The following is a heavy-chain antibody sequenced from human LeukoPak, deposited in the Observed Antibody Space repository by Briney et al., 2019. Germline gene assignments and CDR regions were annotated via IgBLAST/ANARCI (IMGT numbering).Heavy chain of an antibody. Sequence: PGGSLSLSCAASGFTLRSYWMTWVRQAPGKGLEWVANINEDGSDKFYAESVEGRFTISRDNSKHTLYLQMNSLRAEDTAVYYCARARVAAYNWFDPWGQGTLVTVSS. J-gene: IGHJ5*02. D-gene: IGHD2-15*01. CDR2: INEDGSDK. V-gene: IGHV3-7*01. CDR1: GFTLRSYW. CDR3: ARARVAAYNWFDP.